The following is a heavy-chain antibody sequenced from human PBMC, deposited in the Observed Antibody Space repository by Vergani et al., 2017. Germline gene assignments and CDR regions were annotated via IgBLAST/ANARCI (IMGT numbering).Heavy chain of an antibody. CDR3: ASTPMASRWDKYFQH. D-gene: IGHD1-26*01. J-gene: IGHJ1*01. Sequence: QVQLVQSGAEVKKPGASVKVSCKASGYTFTSYGISWVRQAPGQGLEWMGWISAYNGNTNYAQKLQGRVTRTTDTSTSTAYMELRSLRSDDTAVYYCASTPMASRWDKYFQHWGQGTLVTVSS. CDR2: ISAYNGNT. V-gene: IGHV1-18*01. CDR1: GYTFTSYG.